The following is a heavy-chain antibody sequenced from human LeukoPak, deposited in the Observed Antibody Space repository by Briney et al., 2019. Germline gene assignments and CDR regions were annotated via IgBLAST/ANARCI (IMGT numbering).Heavy chain of an antibody. V-gene: IGHV3-13*01. CDR2: IGTAGDT. D-gene: IGHD3-10*01. CDR1: GFTFSSYD. J-gene: IGHJ4*02. Sequence: PGGSLRLSCAASGFTFSSYDMHWVRQATGKGLEWVSAIGTAGDTYYPGSVKGRFTISRENAKNSLYLQMNSLRAGDTAVYYCARARFGELLGWYFDYWGQGTLVTVSS. CDR3: ARARFGELLGWYFDY.